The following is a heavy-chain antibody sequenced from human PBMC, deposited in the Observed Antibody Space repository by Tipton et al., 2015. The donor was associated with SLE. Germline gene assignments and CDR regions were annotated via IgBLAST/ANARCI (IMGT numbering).Heavy chain of an antibody. CDR2: VSHRGTT. D-gene: IGHD6-19*01. CDR1: GGTSRDYF. V-gene: IGHV4-34*01. Sequence: TLSLTCAVYGGTSRDYFWSWIRQPPGKGLEWIGEVSHRGTTNYNPSLDSRVTISLDRFNNQFTLKMTSVTAADTAVYYCARPGVGGWYDYWGQGTLVTVSS. J-gene: IGHJ4*02. CDR3: ARPGVGGWYDY.